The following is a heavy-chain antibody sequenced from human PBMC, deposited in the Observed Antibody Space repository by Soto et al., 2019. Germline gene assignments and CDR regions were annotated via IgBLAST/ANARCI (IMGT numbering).Heavy chain of an antibody. J-gene: IGHJ3*01. V-gene: IGHV3-53*01. CDR3: ATRPLLPGAP. D-gene: IGHD3-10*01. CDR1: GFTFSSND. CDR2: IYSSGST. Sequence: EVQLVESGGGLIQPGGSLRLSCAASGFTFSSNDMNWVRQAPGKGLEWVSLIYSSGSTSYADSVKGRFTISRDNPKNTLYLQMSSLGAEDAAGYYCATRPLLPGAPWGQGTMVTVSS.